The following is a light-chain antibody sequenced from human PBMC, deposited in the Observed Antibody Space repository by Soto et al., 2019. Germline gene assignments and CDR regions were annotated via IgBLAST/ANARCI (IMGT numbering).Light chain of an antibody. CDR3: QQYRSFPYT. J-gene: IGKJ2*01. CDR2: QAS. CDR1: QSINGW. V-gene: IGKV1-5*03. Sequence: DIQMTQSPSTLSASVGDRVTITCRASQSINGWLAWFQQKPGKAPKLLIYQASNLESGVPSRFSGFASGTEFTLTITSLQPDDSATYFCQQYRSFPYTFGQGTKLEIK.